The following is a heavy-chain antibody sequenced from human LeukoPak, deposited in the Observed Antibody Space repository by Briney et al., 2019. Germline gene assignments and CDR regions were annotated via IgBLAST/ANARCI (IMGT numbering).Heavy chain of an antibody. CDR2: ISAYNGNT. V-gene: IGHV1-18*04. J-gene: IGHJ4*02. Sequence: ASVKVSCKASGYTFTGYYMHWVRQAPGQGLEWMGWISAYNGNTNYAQKLQGRVTMTTDTSTSTAYMELRSLRSDDTAVYYCAREPGYCSSTSCYTPGRPTEELLDYWGQGTLVTVSS. CDR3: AREPGYCSSTSCYTPGRPTEELLDY. CDR1: GYTFTGYY. D-gene: IGHD2-2*02.